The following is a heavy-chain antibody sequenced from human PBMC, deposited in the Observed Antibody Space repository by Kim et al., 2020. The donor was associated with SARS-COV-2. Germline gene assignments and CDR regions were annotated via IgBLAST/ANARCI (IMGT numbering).Heavy chain of an antibody. CDR2: IDPIDSYT. D-gene: IGHD1-26*01. Sequence: GESLKISCKGSGYSFTSYWISSVRQMPGKGLEWMGRIDPIDSYTNYSPSFQGHVTISADKSISTAYLQWSSLKASDTAMYYCARQGSYYSWFDPWGQGTLVTVSS. V-gene: IGHV5-10-1*01. CDR3: ARQGSYYSWFDP. J-gene: IGHJ5*02. CDR1: GYSFTSYW.